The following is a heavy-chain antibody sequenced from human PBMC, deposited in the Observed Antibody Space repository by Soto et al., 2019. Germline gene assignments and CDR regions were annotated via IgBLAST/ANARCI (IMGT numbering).Heavy chain of an antibody. CDR1: GFTFSTYN. J-gene: IGHJ4*02. CDR2: IGISSIHI. V-gene: IGHV3-21*01. CDR3: VRLHWGTVTAFDY. Sequence: EVQLVESGGGLVKPGGSLRLSCAASGFTFSTYNMYWVRQAPGKGLEWVSSIGISSIHIYYADSVKGRFTISRDNPKNSLSLPMNSLRAADTAVYYCVRLHWGTVTAFDYWGQGTPVTVAS. D-gene: IGHD2-21*02.